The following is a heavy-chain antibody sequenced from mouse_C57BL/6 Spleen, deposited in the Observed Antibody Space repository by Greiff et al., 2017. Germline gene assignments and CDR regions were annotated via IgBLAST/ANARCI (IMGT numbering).Heavy chain of an antibody. CDR2: IDPPDSYT. Sequence: QVQLQQPGAELVMPGASVKLSCKASGYTFTSYWMHWVKQRPGQGLEWIGEIDPPDSYTNYNQKFKCKSTLTVDKSSSTAYMQLSSLTSEDSAVYYCARPDYYGSSYEYYFDYWGQGTTLTVSS. D-gene: IGHD1-1*01. CDR3: ARPDYYGSSYEYYFDY. J-gene: IGHJ2*01. CDR1: GYTFTSYW. V-gene: IGHV1-69*01.